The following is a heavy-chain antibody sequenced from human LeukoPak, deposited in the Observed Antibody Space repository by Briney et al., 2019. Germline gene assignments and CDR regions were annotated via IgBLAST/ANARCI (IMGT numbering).Heavy chain of an antibody. Sequence: SVKVSCKASGGTFSSYAFSWVRQAPGQGLEWMGGIIPIFGTANYAQKFQGRVTITADESTSTAYMELSSLRSEDTAVYYCARGMGSSWRLDYWGQGTLVTVSS. V-gene: IGHV1-69*13. CDR1: GGTFSSYA. CDR3: ARGMGSSWRLDY. J-gene: IGHJ4*02. CDR2: IIPIFGTA. D-gene: IGHD6-13*01.